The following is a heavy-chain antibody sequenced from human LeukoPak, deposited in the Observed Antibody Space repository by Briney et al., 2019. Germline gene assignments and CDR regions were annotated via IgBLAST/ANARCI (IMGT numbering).Heavy chain of an antibody. CDR2: IKPDGSEI. CDR1: GFSFSRYW. CDR3: ARGRGKPRPGDMDI. D-gene: IGHD4-23*01. J-gene: IGHJ6*03. Sequence: PGGSLRLSCEASGFSFSRYWMSWVRQAPVRGLEWVANIKPDGSEIYYVDSVKGRFTISRDNAKNAVYLHMNSLRPEDTAVYYCARGRGKPRPGDMDIWGKGTTVTVSS. V-gene: IGHV3-7*01.